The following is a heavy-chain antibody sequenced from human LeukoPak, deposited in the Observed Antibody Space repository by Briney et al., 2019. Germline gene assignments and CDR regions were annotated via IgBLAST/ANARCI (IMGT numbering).Heavy chain of an antibody. D-gene: IGHD3-22*01. J-gene: IGHJ4*02. CDR3: TRGTYDSSGFDY. CDR2: IRSKAYGGTT. CDR1: GFTFGDYA. Sequence: GGSLRLSCTASGFTFGDYAMSWVRQAPGKGLEWVGFIRSKAYGGTTEYAASVEGRFTISRDDSKSIAYLQMNSLKTEDTAVYYCTRGTYDSSGFDYWGQGTLVTVSS. V-gene: IGHV3-49*04.